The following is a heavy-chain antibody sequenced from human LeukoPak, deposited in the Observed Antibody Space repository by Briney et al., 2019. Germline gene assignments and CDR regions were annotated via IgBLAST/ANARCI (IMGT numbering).Heavy chain of an antibody. J-gene: IGHJ5*01. CDR1: GFTFSRYG. Sequence: GGSLRLSCAASGFTFSRYGMHWARQAPDKGVEWVAVISYDGTDKYYADSVKGRFTISRDNSKNTLSLQMNSLRVEDTAVYYCAKEVVLNWFDSWGQGTLVTVSS. CDR2: ISYDGTDK. D-gene: IGHD2-8*02. CDR3: AKEVVLNWFDS. V-gene: IGHV3-30*18.